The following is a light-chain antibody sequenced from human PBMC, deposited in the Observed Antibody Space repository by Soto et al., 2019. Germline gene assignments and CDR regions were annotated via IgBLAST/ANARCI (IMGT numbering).Light chain of an antibody. CDR1: QRISTY. J-gene: IGKJ4*01. V-gene: IGKV1-39*01. CDR2: AAS. Sequence: DMEMAQSPSSLSASVGDRVTITCRASQRISTYLNWYQQKPGKAPNLLIYAASSLQSGVPSRFSGSGSGTDFTLTVSNVQPEDSATYYCQQTFSTPLTFGGGTKVEIK. CDR3: QQTFSTPLT.